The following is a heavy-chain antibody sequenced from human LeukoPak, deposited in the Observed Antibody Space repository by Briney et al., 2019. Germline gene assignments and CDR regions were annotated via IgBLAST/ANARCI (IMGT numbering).Heavy chain of an antibody. D-gene: IGHD3-10*01. CDR1: GYTFTSYG. J-gene: IGHJ6*02. CDR2: ISAYNGNT. CDR3: ARGEYGSGHLYYYGMDD. Sequence: ASVKVSCKASGYTFTSYGISWVRQAPGQGLEWMGWISAYNGNTNYAQKLQGRVTMTTDTSTSTAYMELRSLRSDDTAVYYCARGEYGSGHLYYYGMDDWGQGTTVTVSS. V-gene: IGHV1-18*01.